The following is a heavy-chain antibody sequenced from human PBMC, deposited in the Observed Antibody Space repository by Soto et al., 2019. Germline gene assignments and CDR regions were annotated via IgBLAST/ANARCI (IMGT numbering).Heavy chain of an antibody. Sequence: GGSLRLSCAASGFTFSDAWLTWVRQAPGKGLEWVGRIKRKTDGGAADYAAPVKGRFTISRDDSKNTLYLQMNSLKTEDTAVYYCTSTLAYWGQGTLVTVYS. CDR2: IKRKTDGGAA. CDR3: TSTLAY. J-gene: IGHJ4*02. CDR1: GFTFSDAW. V-gene: IGHV3-15*01.